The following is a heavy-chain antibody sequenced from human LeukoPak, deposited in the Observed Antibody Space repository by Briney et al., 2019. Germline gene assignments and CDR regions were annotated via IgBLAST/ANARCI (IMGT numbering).Heavy chain of an antibody. CDR2: ISAYNGNT. J-gene: IGHJ4*02. V-gene: IGHV1-18*04. Sequence: GASAKVSCKASGYTFTGYYMHWVRQAPGQGLEWMGWISAYNGNTNYAQKLQGRVTMTTDTSTSTAYMELRSLRSDDTAVYYCARAHSGYDYWGQGTLVTVSS. D-gene: IGHD5-12*01. CDR1: GYTFTGYY. CDR3: ARAHSGYDY.